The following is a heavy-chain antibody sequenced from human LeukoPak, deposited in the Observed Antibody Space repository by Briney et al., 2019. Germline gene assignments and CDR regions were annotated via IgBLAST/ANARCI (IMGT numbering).Heavy chain of an antibody. Sequence: GGSLRLSCAASGFTFSSYWMSWVRQAPGKGLEWVANIKQDGSEKYYVDSVKGRFTISRDNAKNSLYLQMNSLRAEDTAVYYCARDVRRITMVRGVSRIYYFDYWGQGTLVTVSS. D-gene: IGHD3-10*01. CDR2: IKQDGSEK. CDR3: ARDVRRITMVRGVSRIYYFDY. V-gene: IGHV3-7*01. CDR1: GFTFSSYW. J-gene: IGHJ4*02.